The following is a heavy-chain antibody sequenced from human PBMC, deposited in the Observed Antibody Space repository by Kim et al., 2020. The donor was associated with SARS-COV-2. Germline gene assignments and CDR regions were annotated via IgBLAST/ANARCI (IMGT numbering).Heavy chain of an antibody. CDR2: INPNSGGT. Sequence: ASVKVSCKASGYTFTGYYMHWVRQAPGQGLEWMGWINPNSGGTNYAQKFQGRVTMTRDTSISTAYMELSRLRSDDTAVYYCARVREKVVPAARKWHYYYYGMDVWGQGTTVTVSS. D-gene: IGHD2-2*01. CDR1: GYTFTGYY. CDR3: ARVREKVVPAARKWHYYYYGMDV. V-gene: IGHV1-2*02. J-gene: IGHJ6*02.